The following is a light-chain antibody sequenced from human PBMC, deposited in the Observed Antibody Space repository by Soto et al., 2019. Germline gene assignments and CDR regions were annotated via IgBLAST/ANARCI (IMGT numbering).Light chain of an antibody. V-gene: IGKV1-5*03. J-gene: IGKJ1*01. Sequence: DIEMTQSPSTLSSSVGDRVTITCRASQSVGTCLAWYQQKPGKAPHRLIYKASSLETGVPARVSGSGSVTEFTLTISSLQHDDFATYYCQQFYRYPWTFGQGTKVEIK. CDR1: QSVGTC. CDR2: KAS. CDR3: QQFYRYPWT.